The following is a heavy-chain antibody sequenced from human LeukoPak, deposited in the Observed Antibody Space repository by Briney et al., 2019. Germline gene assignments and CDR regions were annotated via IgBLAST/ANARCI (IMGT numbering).Heavy chain of an antibody. CDR3: AKKMLSGINYYYYYGMDV. CDR2: ISGSGGST. CDR1: GFTFSSYA. J-gene: IGHJ6*02. V-gene: IGHV3-23*01. D-gene: IGHD2-21*01. Sequence: GGSLRLSCAASGFTFSSYAMSWVRQAPGKGLEWVSAISGSGGSTYYADSVKGRFTISRDNSKNTLYLQMNSLRAEDTAVYYCAKKMLSGINYYYYYGMDVWGQGTTVTVSS.